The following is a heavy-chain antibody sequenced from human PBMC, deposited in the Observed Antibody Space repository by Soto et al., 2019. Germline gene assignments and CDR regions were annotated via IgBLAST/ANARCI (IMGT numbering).Heavy chain of an antibody. D-gene: IGHD1-7*01. CDR3: ATMGTPATGLYYFDN. CDR1: GGSISSGNYY. Sequence: QVQLQESGPGLVKPSQTLSLTCTVYGGSISSGNYYWSWIRQPPGKGMEWIGFMSYSVSTSYNASLKSRVTLSVDTSKSQFSLNRSFVPAADTAVYYCATMGTPATGLYYFDNWGQGTLVTVSS. CDR2: MSYSVST. J-gene: IGHJ4*02. V-gene: IGHV4-30-4*01.